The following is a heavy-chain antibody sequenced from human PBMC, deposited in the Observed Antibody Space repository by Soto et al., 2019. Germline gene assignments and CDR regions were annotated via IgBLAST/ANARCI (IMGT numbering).Heavy chain of an antibody. CDR2: ISAYNGNT. V-gene: IGHV1-18*01. D-gene: IGHD3-22*01. CDR3: ARANYYDSSGFADAFDI. J-gene: IGHJ3*02. CDR1: GYTFSSYG. Sequence: QVQLVQSGAEVKKPGASVKVSCKASGYTFSSYGISWVRQAPGQGLEWMGWISAYNGNTKYAQKLQGRVTMTTDTSTSTAYMELRSLRSDDTALYYCARANYYDSSGFADAFDIWGLGTMVTVSS.